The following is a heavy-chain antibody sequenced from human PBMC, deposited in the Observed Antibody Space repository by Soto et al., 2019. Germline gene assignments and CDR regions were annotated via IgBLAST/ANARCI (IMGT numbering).Heavy chain of an antibody. CDR3: ATGLQFFDVLTAYYKGAFYFDF. CDR2: ISGSGIT. Sequence: EVQVLDSGGGLVQPGGSLRLSCVVSGFTLTNYAMTWLRQAPGKGLEWVSTISGSGITFYADSVKGRFTISKDNSNNMAYLQVNGVRVEGKAIYFCATGLQFFDVLTAYYKGAFYFDFWGPGTLVTVSS. V-gene: IGHV3-23*01. CDR1: GFTLTNYA. J-gene: IGHJ4*02. D-gene: IGHD3-9*01.